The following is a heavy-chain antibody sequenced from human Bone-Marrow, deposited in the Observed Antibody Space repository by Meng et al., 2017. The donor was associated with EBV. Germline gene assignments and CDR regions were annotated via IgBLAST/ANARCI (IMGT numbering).Heavy chain of an antibody. V-gene: IGHV1-69*01. J-gene: IGHJ4*02. CDR3: ATGGYDTYTSGWDLDY. Sequence: QGQLVQSGAEVKKPGSSVKVSCKASGDTFSSYAMSWVRKAPGQGLEWMGGIIPVFGSARYAQQFQGRVTMSADESTNTAYMELSSLAFEDTALYYCATGGYDTYTSGWDLDYWGQGTLVTVSS. CDR1: GDTFSSYA. CDR2: IIPVFGSA. D-gene: IGHD6-19*01.